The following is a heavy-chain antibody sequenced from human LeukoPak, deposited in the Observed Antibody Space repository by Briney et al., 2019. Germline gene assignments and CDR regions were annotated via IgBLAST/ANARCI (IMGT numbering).Heavy chain of an antibody. D-gene: IGHD3-10*01. J-gene: IGHJ4*02. CDR2: IIPIFGTA. CDR1: GGTFSSYA. CDR3: ARGEETPSEPRVREYYFDY. V-gene: IGHV1-69*13. Sequence: SVKVSCKASGGTFSSYAISWVRQAPGQGLEWMGGIIPIFGTANYAQKFQGRVTITADESTSTAYMELSSLRSEDTAVYYCARGEETPSEPRVREYYFDYWGQGTLVTVSS.